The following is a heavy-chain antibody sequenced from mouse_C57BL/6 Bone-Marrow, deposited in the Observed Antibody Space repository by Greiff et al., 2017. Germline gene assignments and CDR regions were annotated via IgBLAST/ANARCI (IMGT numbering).Heavy chain of an antibody. Sequence: VQLQQSGAELVRPGTSVKVSCKASGYAFTNYLIEWVKQRPGQGLEWIGVINPGSGGTNYNETFKGKATLTADKSSSTAYMQLSSLTSEDSAVYFCARWGGRGYFDYWGQGTTLTVSS. CDR1: GYAFTNYL. V-gene: IGHV1-54*01. CDR2: INPGSGGT. D-gene: IGHD3-3*01. CDR3: ARWGGRGYFDY. J-gene: IGHJ2*01.